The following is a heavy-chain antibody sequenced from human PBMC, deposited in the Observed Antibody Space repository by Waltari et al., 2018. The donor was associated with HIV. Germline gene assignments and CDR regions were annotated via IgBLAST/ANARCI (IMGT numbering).Heavy chain of an antibody. CDR1: GFTFDDYT. D-gene: IGHD5-12*01. CDR2: IYWDSSST. V-gene: IGHV3-43*01. CDR3: AKDRGTGYDYLHH. J-gene: IGHJ4*02. Sequence: EMQLVASGGTVVQPGGSLRLSCAASGFTFDDYTMHWVRQSPGQGLEWVSLIYWDSSSTYYADSVKGRFTISRDNSKNSLYLQMHSLTTEDTAVYYCAKDRGTGYDYLHHWGQGTLVTVSS.